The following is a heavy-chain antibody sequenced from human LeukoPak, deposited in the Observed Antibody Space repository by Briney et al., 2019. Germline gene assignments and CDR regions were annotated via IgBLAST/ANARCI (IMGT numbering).Heavy chain of an antibody. CDR1: GGSFGGYY. CDR2: IYYSGST. Sequence: SETLSLTCAVYGGSFGGYYWSWIRQHPGKGLEWIGYIYYSGSTYYNPSLKSRVTISVDTSKNQLSLNLSSVTAADTAVYYCARVGTAVVTGYYFDYWGQGTLVTVSS. D-gene: IGHD5-18*01. J-gene: IGHJ4*02. V-gene: IGHV4-31*11. CDR3: ARVGTAVVTGYYFDY.